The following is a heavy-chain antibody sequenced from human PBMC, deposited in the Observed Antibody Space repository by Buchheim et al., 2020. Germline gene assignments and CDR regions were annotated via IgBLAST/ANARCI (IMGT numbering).Heavy chain of an antibody. CDR2: ISSSGSTI. V-gene: IGHV3-11*01. Sequence: QVQLVESGGGLVKPGGSLRLSCAASGFTFSDYYMSWIRQAPGKGLEWVSYISSSGSTIYYADSVKGRFTISRDNAKHSLYLQMNSLRAEDTAVYYCARAGFWPNYYNDSSGFSGPYYFDYWGQGTL. D-gene: IGHD3-22*01. J-gene: IGHJ4*02. CDR1: GFTFSDYY. CDR3: ARAGFWPNYYNDSSGFSGPYYFDY.